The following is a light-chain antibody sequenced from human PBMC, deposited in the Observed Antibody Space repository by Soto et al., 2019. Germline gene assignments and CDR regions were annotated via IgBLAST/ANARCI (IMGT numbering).Light chain of an antibody. CDR3: CSYADGSIYF. J-gene: IGLJ1*01. CDR2: YVD. CDR1: SRDVGAYDY. Sequence: QSVLTQPAWVSVSPGQSITVSCTGTSRDVGAYDYVSWYLQYPDKAPQLLIYYVDHRPSGVSSRFSGSKSGNTASLTISGLQAEDEGDYYCCSYADGSIYFFGTGTKVTVL. V-gene: IGLV2-14*03.